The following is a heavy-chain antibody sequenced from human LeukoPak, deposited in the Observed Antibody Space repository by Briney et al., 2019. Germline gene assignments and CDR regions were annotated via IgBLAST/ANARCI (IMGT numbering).Heavy chain of an antibody. V-gene: IGHV1-18*01. CDR2: ISAYNGNT. CDR3: ARGAYYFDSRHPDAFDI. Sequence: GASVKVSCKASGYTFTSYGISWVRQAPGQGLEWMGWISAYNGNTNYAQKLQGRVTMTRDTSSSTVYMELSSLRSEDTAVYYCARGAYYFDSRHPDAFDIWGQGTMVTISS. CDR1: GYTFTSYG. J-gene: IGHJ3*02. D-gene: IGHD3-22*01.